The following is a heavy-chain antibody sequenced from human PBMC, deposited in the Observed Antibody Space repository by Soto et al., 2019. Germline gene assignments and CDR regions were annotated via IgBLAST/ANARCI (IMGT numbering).Heavy chain of an antibody. CDR2: IWYSGTT. Sequence: PSETLSLTCTVSGGSISSSSFYWGWIRQPPGKGLEWIGSIWYSGTTYYNPSLKSRVNMSVDTSKNQFSLKLSSVTAADTAVYYCASITMVRGVPYWGQGTLVTVSS. J-gene: IGHJ4*02. D-gene: IGHD3-10*01. CDR3: ASITMVRGVPY. CDR1: GGSISSSSFY. V-gene: IGHV4-39*07.